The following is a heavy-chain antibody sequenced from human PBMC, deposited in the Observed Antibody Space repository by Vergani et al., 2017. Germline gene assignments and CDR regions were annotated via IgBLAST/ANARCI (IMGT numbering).Heavy chain of an antibody. D-gene: IGHD2-21*01. Sequence: QVQLQELGPGLVKASETLSLSCIVSGYSITSGYFWGWIRQPPGKGLEWIDSIYYNGRQSNNPSLKSRVTISLDMSNNHFSLRLTSVTAADTAVYYCARQILSYCGNDRCYGAAFDIWGQGTMVTVSS. J-gene: IGHJ3*02. CDR1: GYSITSGYF. CDR2: IYYNGRQ. CDR3: ARQILSYCGNDRCYGAAFDI. V-gene: IGHV4-38-2*02.